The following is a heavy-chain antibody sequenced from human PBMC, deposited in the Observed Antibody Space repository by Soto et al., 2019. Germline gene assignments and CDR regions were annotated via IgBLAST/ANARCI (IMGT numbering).Heavy chain of an antibody. CDR2: IIPIFGTA. V-gene: IGHV1-69*06. CDR1: GGTFSSYS. Sequence: SVNVSCKSSGGTFSSYSISWGRQAPGQGLEWMGGIIPIFGTANYAQKFQGRVTITADKSTSTAYMELSSLRSEDTAVYYCASGDPGYSGSYCYWGQGTLVTVSS. CDR3: ASGDPGYSGSYCY. D-gene: IGHD1-26*01. J-gene: IGHJ4*02.